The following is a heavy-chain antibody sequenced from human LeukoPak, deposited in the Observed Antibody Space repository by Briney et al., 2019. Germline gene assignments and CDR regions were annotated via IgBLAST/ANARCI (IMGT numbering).Heavy chain of an antibody. J-gene: IGHJ5*02. CDR3: ARDGPIAAAGTGSGYWFDP. V-gene: IGHV1-18*01. CDR1: GYTFTSYG. CDR2: ISAYNGNT. Sequence: ASVKVSCKASGYTFTSYGISWVRQAPGQGLEWMGWISAYNGNTNYAQKLQGRVTMTTDTSTSTAYMELSSLRSEDTAVYYCARDGPIAAAGTGSGYWFDPWGQGTLVTVSS. D-gene: IGHD6-13*01.